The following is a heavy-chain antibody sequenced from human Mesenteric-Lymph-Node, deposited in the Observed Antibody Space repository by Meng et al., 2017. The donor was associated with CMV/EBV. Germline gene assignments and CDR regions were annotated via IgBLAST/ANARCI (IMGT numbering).Heavy chain of an antibody. D-gene: IGHD3-10*01. CDR1: GSTFTGSY. CDR2: ITPASMGT. J-gene: IGHJ4*02. Sequence: SCKASGSTFTGSYLPWMRQAPGQGLEWMGRITPASMGTNYAQKFQGRVTMTRDTSISTAYMELTRLTSDDTAVYYCARDDAVGSLDCWGQGTLVTVSS. CDR3: ARDDAVGSLDC. V-gene: IGHV1-2*06.